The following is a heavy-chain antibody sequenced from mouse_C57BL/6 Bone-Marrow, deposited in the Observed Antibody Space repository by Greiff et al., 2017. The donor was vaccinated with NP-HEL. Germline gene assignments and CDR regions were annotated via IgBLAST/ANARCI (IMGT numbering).Heavy chain of an antibody. CDR2: ISSGGSYP. J-gene: IGHJ1*01. V-gene: IGHV5-6*01. CDR3: PPHSLWLRWYFYI. CDR1: GFTFSSYG. D-gene: IGHD2-2*01. Sequence: VQLKESGGDLVKPGGSLKLSCAASGFTFSSYGMSWVRQTPDKRLEWVATISSGGSYPYYPDSVKGRFPISRDNAKNPLYLQMTLPHADDPAPSSSPPHSLWLRWYFYISRPGTPVTISS.